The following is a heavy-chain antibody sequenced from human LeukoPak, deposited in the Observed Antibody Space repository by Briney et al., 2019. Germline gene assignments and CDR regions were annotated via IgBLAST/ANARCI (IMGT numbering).Heavy chain of an antibody. D-gene: IGHD1-7*01. CDR3: ARALEGTTGRFDC. CDR2: IYYSGST. V-gene: IGHV4-39*07. J-gene: IGHJ4*02. CDR1: GGSISSSNYY. Sequence: SETLSLTCSVSGGSISSSNYYWGWIRQPPGKGLEWIGSIYYSGSTYYNPSLKSRVTIFVDTSKNQFSLKLTSVTAADTAVYYCARALEGTTGRFDCWGQGTLVTVSS.